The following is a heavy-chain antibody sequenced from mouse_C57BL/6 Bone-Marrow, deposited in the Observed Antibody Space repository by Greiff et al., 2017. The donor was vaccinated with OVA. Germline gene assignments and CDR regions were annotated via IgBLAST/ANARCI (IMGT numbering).Heavy chain of an antibody. CDR2: INPNYGTT. D-gene: IGHD1-1*01. V-gene: IGHV1-39*01. J-gene: IGHJ4*01. CDR3: ERGGTTVVATNGGAMDY. CDR1: GYSFTDYN. Sequence: EVQLQQSGPELVKPGASVKISCKASGYSFTDYNMNWVKQSNGKSLEWIGVINPNYGTTSYNQKFKGKATLTVDQSSSTAYMQLNSLTSEDYADYYGERGGTTVVATNGGAMDYWGQGTSVTVSS.